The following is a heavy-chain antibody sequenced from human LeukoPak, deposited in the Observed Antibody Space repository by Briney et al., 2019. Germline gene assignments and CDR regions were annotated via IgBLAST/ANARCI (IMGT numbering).Heavy chain of an antibody. Sequence: SETLSLTCTVSGGSISSYYWSWIRQPPGKGLEWIGSIYYSGSTYYNPSLKSRVTISVDTSTNQFSLKLSSVTAADTAVYYCAREGAITIFGVVMPYFDYWGQGTLVTVSS. D-gene: IGHD3-3*01. V-gene: IGHV4-39*02. J-gene: IGHJ4*02. CDR1: GGSISSYY. CDR2: IYYSGST. CDR3: AREGAITIFGVVMPYFDY.